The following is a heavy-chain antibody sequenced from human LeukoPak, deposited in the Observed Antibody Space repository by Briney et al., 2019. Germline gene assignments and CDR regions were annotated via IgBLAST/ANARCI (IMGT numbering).Heavy chain of an antibody. D-gene: IGHD5-18*01. J-gene: IGHJ4*02. Sequence: GGSLRLSCAASGFTFSSYAMHWVRQAPGKGLEWVAVISYDGSNKYYADSVKGRFTISRDNSKNTLYLQMNSLRAEDTAVYYCARDLGGGYSYGLDGGFFDYWGQGTLVTVSS. CDR2: ISYDGSNK. CDR3: ARDLGGGYSYGLDGGFFDY. CDR1: GFTFSSYA. V-gene: IGHV3-30*04.